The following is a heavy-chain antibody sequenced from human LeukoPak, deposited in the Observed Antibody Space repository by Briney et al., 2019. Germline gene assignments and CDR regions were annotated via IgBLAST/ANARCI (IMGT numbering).Heavy chain of an antibody. CDR3: AKDSTLWGGATHYYFDS. CDR2: IRYDGSNT. V-gene: IGHV3-30*02. D-gene: IGHD1-26*01. J-gene: IGHJ4*02. CDR1: GFTFSTYG. Sequence: GGSLRLSCAASGFTFSTYGMHWVRQAPGKGLEWVAFIRYDGSNTYYADSVKGRFTISRDNSKNTLYLQMNSLRAEDTAVYYCAKDSTLWGGATHYYFDSWGQGTLVTVSS.